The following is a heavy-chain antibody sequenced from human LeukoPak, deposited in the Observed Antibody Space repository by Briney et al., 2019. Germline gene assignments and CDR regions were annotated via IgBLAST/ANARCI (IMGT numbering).Heavy chain of an antibody. D-gene: IGHD3-22*01. CDR3: ARQKIEVFNWFDL. J-gene: IGHJ5*02. CDR2: INHTGST. CDR1: GASISSYY. Sequence: SETLSLTCAVSGASISSYYWSWIRQPPGKGLQWIGEINHTGSTNYNSSLKSRVTMSVDTSKNQFSLKLSSVTAADTAVYYCARQKIEVFNWFDLWGQETLVTVSS. V-gene: IGHV4-34*01.